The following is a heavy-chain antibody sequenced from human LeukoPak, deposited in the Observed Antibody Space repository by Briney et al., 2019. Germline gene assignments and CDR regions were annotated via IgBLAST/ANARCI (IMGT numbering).Heavy chain of an antibody. CDR1: GIAVTTNY. CDR3: ASPSNNSRYAFDY. J-gene: IGHJ4*02. Sequence: GGSLRLSCAASGIAVTTNYMSWVRQGPGKGLEWVSVIYLGGGTHHADSVKGRFTISRDYSMNTPYLEMNSLRVEDTAIYYCASPSNNSRYAFDYWGQGTLVTVSS. D-gene: IGHD3-22*01. CDR2: IYLGGGT. V-gene: IGHV3-53*01.